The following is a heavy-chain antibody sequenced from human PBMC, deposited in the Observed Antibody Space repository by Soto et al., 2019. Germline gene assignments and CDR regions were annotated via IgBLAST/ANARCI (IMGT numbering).Heavy chain of an antibody. D-gene: IGHD3-9*01. Sequence: ASVKVSCKASGYTFTGYYMHWVRQAPGQGREWMGWINPNSGGTNYAQKFQGRVTMTRDTSISTAYMELSRLRSDDTAVYYCARDGVLRYGNITYYYYGMDVWGQGTTVTVS. J-gene: IGHJ6*02. CDR1: GYTFTGYY. V-gene: IGHV1-2*02. CDR2: INPNSGGT. CDR3: ARDGVLRYGNITYYYYGMDV.